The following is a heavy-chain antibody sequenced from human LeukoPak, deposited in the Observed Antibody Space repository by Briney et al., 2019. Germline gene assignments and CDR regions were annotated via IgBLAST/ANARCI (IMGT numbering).Heavy chain of an antibody. V-gene: IGHV3-21*01. J-gene: IGHJ6*03. Sequence: GGSLRLSCAASGFTFSSYSMNWVRQAPGKGLEWVSSISSSSSYIYYADSVKGRFTISRDNAKNSLYLQMNSLRAEDTAVYYCARDVRYCSGGSCYSYYMDVWGKGTTVTVSS. D-gene: IGHD2-15*01. CDR2: ISSSSSYI. CDR1: GFTFSSYS. CDR3: ARDVRYCSGGSCYSYYMDV.